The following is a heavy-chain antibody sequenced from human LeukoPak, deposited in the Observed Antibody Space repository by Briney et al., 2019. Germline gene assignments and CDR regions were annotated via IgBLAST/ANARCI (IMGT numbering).Heavy chain of an antibody. J-gene: IGHJ6*02. CDR3: ARETRMDV. CDR2: INHSGST. V-gene: IGHV4-34*01. Sequence: SETLSPTCAVYGGSLSGYYWSWIRQPPGKGLEWIGEINHSGSTNYNPSLKSRVTISEDTSKNQFSLKLNSVTAADTAVYYCARETRMDVWGQGTTVTVSS. CDR1: GGSLSGYY.